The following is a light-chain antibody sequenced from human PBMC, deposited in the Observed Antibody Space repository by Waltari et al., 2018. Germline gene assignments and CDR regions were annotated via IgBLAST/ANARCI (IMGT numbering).Light chain of an antibody. Sequence: QSALTPPPSASGSPGQSVTIPCTATSRVVGGYNYVSWYQQHPGKAPKLMIYEVSKRPSGVPDRFSGSKSGNTASLTVSGLQAEDEADYYCSSYAGSNNLVFGGGTKLTVL. J-gene: IGLJ2*01. CDR1: SRVVGGYNY. CDR2: EVS. V-gene: IGLV2-8*01. CDR3: SSYAGSNNLV.